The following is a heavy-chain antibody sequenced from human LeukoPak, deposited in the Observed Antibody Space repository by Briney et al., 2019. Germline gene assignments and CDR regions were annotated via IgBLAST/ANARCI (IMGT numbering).Heavy chain of an antibody. Sequence: GGSLRLSCAASGFTFSSYWMHWVRQAPGKGLVWVARINPGGSSITYADSVKGRFTISRDNAKNTLYLQMDSLRAEDTGVYYCARSNQADDYWGQGTLVTVSS. D-gene: IGHD1-14*01. J-gene: IGHJ4*02. CDR3: ARSNQADDY. V-gene: IGHV3-74*01. CDR2: INPGGSSI. CDR1: GFTFSSYW.